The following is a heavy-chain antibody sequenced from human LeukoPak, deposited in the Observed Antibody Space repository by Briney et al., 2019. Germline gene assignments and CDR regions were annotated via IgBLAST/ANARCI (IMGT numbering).Heavy chain of an antibody. Sequence: PSETLSLTCTVSGGSISSYYWSWIRQPPGKGLEWIGYIYYSGSTNYNPSLKSRVTISVDTSKNQFSLKLSSVTAADTAVYYCARGYGDYASRVDYWGQGTLVTVSS. V-gene: IGHV4-59*01. CDR2: IYYSGST. J-gene: IGHJ4*02. CDR3: ARGYGDYASRVDY. D-gene: IGHD4-17*01. CDR1: GGSISSYY.